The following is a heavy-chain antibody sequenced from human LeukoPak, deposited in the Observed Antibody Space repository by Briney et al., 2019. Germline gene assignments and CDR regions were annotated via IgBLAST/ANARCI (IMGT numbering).Heavy chain of an antibody. CDR3: ARDSDSYGLGFFDY. D-gene: IGHD5-18*01. V-gene: IGHV3-66*01. CDR2: IYSGGST. J-gene: IGHJ4*02. CDR1: GFTVSSSY. Sequence: GGSLRLSCAASGFTVSSSYMSWVRQAPGKGLEWVSVIYSGGSTYYADSVKGRFTISRDNSKNTLYLQMNSLRAEDTAVYYCARDSDSYGLGFFDYWGQGTLVTVSS.